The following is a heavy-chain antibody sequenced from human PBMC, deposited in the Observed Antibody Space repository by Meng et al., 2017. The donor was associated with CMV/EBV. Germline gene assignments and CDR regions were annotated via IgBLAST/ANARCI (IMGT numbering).Heavy chain of an antibody. V-gene: IGHV4-39*07. J-gene: IGHJ6*02. D-gene: IGHD2-15*01. CDR2: IYYSGST. CDR1: GFTFSSYW. Sequence: GSLRLSCAASGFTFSSYWMSWVRQPPGKGLEWIGSIYYSGSTYYNPSLKSRVTISVDTSKNQFSLKLSSVTAADTAVYYCARDAISGGYCSGGSCSYYYYGMDVWGQGTTVTVSS. CDR3: ARDAISGGYCSGGSCSYYYYGMDV.